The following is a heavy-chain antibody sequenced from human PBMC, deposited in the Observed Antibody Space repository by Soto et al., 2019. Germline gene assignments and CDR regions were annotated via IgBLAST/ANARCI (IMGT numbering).Heavy chain of an antibody. Sequence: ASVKVSCKASGYPFTRFAMHWVRQAPGQRLEWMGWMHAGNGNTKYSQKFQDRVTFTRDTSASTGYMELSSLRSEDTAVYYCARPCTGGTCFHLDYWGQGTQVTVSS. J-gene: IGHJ4*02. D-gene: IGHD2-8*02. CDR3: ARPCTGGTCFHLDY. CDR1: GYPFTRFA. CDR2: MHAGNGNT. V-gene: IGHV1-3*01.